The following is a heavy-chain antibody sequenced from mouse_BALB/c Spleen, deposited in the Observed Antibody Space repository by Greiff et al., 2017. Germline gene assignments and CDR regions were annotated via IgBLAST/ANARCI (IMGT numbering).Heavy chain of an antibody. CDR1: GYSITSDYG. J-gene: IGHJ1*01. CDR3: ATEVRRGDWRYFDV. D-gene: IGHD4-1*01. Sequence: EVKVEESGPDLVKPSQSLSLTCTVTGYSITSDYGWHWIRQFPGNKLEWLGYIHYSGGTNYIPSLMSRLSITRDTSKNQFFLQLNSVTTEDTATYYCATEVRRGDWRYFDVWGAGTTVTVSS. V-gene: IGHV3-1*02. CDR2: IHYSGGT.